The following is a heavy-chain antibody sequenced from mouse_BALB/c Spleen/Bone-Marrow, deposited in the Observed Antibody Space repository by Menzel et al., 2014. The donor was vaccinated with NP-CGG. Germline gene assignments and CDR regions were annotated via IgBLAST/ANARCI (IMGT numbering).Heavy chain of an antibody. Sequence: QVQLQQSGAELVRPGTSVKVSCKASGYAFTNHLIEWVKQRPGQGLEWIGVINPGSGGTNYNEKFKGKATLTADNSSNTAYMHLSSLTSDDSTVYFCARGGHGSYWGQGTTLTVSS. CDR1: GYAFTNHL. V-gene: IGHV1-54*03. D-gene: IGHD2-2*01. CDR2: INPGSGGT. CDR3: ARGGHGSY. J-gene: IGHJ2*01.